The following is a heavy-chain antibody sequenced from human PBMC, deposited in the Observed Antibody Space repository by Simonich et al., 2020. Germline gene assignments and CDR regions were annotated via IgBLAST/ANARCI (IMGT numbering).Heavy chain of an antibody. J-gene: IGHJ4*02. Sequence: EVQLVESGGGVVRPGGSLRLSCAASGFTFDDYGMSWARQARGEGRGWVSRINWNGGRTGYADSVKGRFTISRDNAKNSLYLQMNSLRAEDTSLYHCARGRNDFDYWGQGTLVTVSS. V-gene: IGHV3-20*01. CDR1: GFTFDDYG. D-gene: IGHD1-1*01. CDR2: INWNGGRT. CDR3: ARGRNDFDY.